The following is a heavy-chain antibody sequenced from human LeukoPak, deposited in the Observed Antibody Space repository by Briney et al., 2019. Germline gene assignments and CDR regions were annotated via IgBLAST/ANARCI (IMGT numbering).Heavy chain of an antibody. Sequence: GASVTVSCKASGYTFTGYYMHWVRQAPGQGLEWMGWINPNSGGTNYAQKFQGRVTMTRDTSISTAYMELSRLRSDDTAVYYCARDAEMATTRYYYYYMDVWGKGTTVTISS. V-gene: IGHV1-2*02. CDR1: GYTFTGYY. CDR3: ARDAEMATTRYYYYYMDV. J-gene: IGHJ6*03. CDR2: INPNSGGT. D-gene: IGHD5-24*01.